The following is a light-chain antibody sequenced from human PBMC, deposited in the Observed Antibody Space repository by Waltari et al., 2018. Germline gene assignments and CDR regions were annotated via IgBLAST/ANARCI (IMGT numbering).Light chain of an antibody. CDR2: WAS. CDR3: MQALRSPLT. J-gene: IGKJ5*01. V-gene: IGKV4-1*01. CDR1: QSVLYSSNNKNY. Sequence: DIVMTQSPDSLAVSLGERATINCKSSQSVLYSSNNKNYLAWYQQKPGQPPKLLIYWASTRESGVPDRFSGSGSGTDFTLKISRVEAEDVGVYYCMQALRSPLTFGQGTRLDIK.